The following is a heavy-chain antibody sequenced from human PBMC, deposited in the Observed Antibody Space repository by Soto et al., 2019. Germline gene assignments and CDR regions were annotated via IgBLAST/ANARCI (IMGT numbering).Heavy chain of an antibody. Sequence: QVQLVESGGGVVQPGRSLRLSCAASGFTFSNYIMHWVRQAPGKGLEWVAFILDDGNNKYYADSVKGRFTISRDNSKNKLHLQMNSLRTEDTAVYYCARDDEGGSYCALGYWGQGTLVTVSS. D-gene: IGHD3-10*01. CDR3: ARDDEGGSYCALGY. V-gene: IGHV3-30-3*01. J-gene: IGHJ4*02. CDR1: GFTFSNYI. CDR2: ILDDGNNK.